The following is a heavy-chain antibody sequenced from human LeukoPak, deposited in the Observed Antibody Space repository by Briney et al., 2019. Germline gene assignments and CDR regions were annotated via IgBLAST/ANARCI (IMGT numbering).Heavy chain of an antibody. V-gene: IGHV1-46*01. J-gene: IGHJ5*02. D-gene: IGHD3-3*01. CDR2: INPSGGST. CDR3: AREGLRFLEWLYGGTNWFDP. CDR1: GYTFTSYG. Sequence: GASVKVSCKASGYTFTSYGISWVRQAPGQGLEWMGIINPSGGSTSYAQKFQGRVTMTRDTSTSTVYMELSSLRSEDTAVYYCAREGLRFLEWLYGGTNWFDPWGQGTLVTVSS.